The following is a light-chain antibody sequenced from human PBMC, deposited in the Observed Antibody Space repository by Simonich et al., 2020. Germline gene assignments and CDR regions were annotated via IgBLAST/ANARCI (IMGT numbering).Light chain of an antibody. V-gene: IGLV8-61*01. CDR3: VLYMGSGIGV. J-gene: IGLJ3*02. CDR2: STD. Sequence: QTVVTQEPSFSVSPGGTVTLTCGLSSGSVSTSYYPSWYQQTPGQAPRTRISSTDTRSSGVPVRFSGSILGNKAALTITGAQADDESDYYCVLYMGSGIGVFGGGTKLTVL. CDR1: SGSVSTSYY.